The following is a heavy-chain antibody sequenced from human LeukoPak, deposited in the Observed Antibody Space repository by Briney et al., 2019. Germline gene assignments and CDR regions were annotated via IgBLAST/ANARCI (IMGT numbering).Heavy chain of an antibody. CDR2: IRYDGSNK. CDR3: APSGYSSSSHFDY. Sequence: PGGSLRLSCAASGFTFSSYGMHWVRQAPGKGLEWVAFIRYDGSNKYYADSVKGRFTISRDNSKNTLYLQMNSLRAEDTAVYYCAPSGYSSSSHFDYWGQGTLVTVSS. V-gene: IGHV3-30*02. D-gene: IGHD6-6*01. J-gene: IGHJ4*02. CDR1: GFTFSSYG.